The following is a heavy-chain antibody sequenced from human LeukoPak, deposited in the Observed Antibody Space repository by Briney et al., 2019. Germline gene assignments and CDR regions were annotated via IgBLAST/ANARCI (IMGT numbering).Heavy chain of an antibody. J-gene: IGHJ4*02. CDR1: GGSISSGGYS. D-gene: IGHD3-22*01. Sequence: PSETLSLTCAVSGGSISSGGYSWSWIRQPPGKGLEWIGYIYHSGSTYYNPSLKSRVTISVDTSKDQFSLKLSSVTAADTAVYYCASLRDAMIVQYYYFDYWGQGTLVTVSS. CDR3: ASLRDAMIVQYYYFDY. CDR2: IYHSGST. V-gene: IGHV4-30-2*02.